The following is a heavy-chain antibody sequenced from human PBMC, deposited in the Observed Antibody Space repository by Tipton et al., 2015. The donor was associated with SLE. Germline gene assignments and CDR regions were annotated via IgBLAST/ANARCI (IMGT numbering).Heavy chain of an antibody. CDR3: ARGDYVGYYLDY. J-gene: IGHJ4*02. V-gene: IGHV3-74*01. CDR1: GFTLSSYW. Sequence: SLRLSCVASGFTLSSYWMHWVRQAPGKGLVWVSRIYIDGSRTSYADSVQGRFTISRDNAKNTLYLLLNSLRAEDTAVYYCARGDYVGYYLDYWGQGTLVTVSS. CDR2: IYIDGSRT. D-gene: IGHD3-10*02.